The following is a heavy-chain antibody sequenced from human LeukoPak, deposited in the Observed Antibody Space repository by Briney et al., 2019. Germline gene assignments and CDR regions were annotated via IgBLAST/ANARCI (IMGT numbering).Heavy chain of an antibody. J-gene: IGHJ5*02. CDR3: ARREINGYYLS. V-gene: IGHV3-23*01. CDR1: GFTFSSYA. CDR2: ISDTGATT. D-gene: IGHD3-22*01. Sequence: AGGSLRLSCAGSGFTFSSYAMSWVRQAPGKGLEWVSAISDTGATTYDADSVKGRFAISRDNSKNTLYLQMDSLRAEDTAVYYCARREINGYYLSWGQGTLVTVSS.